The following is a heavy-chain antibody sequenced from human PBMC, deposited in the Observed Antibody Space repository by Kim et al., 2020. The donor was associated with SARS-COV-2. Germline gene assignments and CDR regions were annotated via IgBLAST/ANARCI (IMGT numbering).Heavy chain of an antibody. V-gene: IGHV4-34*01. Sequence: SETLSLTCAVYGGSFSGYFWSWIRQPPGKGLEWIGEINHSGSTNYSPSLKSRVTLSVEVSKNQFSLKLDSVTAADTAVYYCSRAFYSNPGAEWSFDHWGR. D-gene: IGHD4-4*01. CDR2: INHSGST. J-gene: IGHJ2*01. CDR3: SRAFYSNPGAEWSFDH. CDR1: GGSFSGYF.